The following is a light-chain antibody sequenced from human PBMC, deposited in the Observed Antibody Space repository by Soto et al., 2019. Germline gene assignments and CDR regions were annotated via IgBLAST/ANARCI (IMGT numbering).Light chain of an antibody. J-gene: IGKJ1*01. CDR2: GAS. CDR1: QSVSSNY. Sequence: IVLTPSPETRSLSPVSRATLSCSASQSVSSNYLAWYQQKPGQAPRLLIYGASSRATGIPDRFSGSGSGTDFTLTISRLEPGDFAVYYCQQYGSSSWTFGQGTKVDIK. V-gene: IGKV3-20*01. CDR3: QQYGSSSWT.